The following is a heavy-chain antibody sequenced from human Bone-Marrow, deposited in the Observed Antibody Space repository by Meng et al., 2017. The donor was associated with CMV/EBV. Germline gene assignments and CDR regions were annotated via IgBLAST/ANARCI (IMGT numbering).Heavy chain of an antibody. J-gene: IGHJ4*02. Sequence: GESLKISCAASGFTFSNYEMNWVRQAPGKGLEWVSNIINSGSTMYYADSVKGRFTVSRDNARNSLYLQMNSLRAEDTAVYYCARDSYGGAYFDYWGQGTLVTVSS. D-gene: IGHD4-23*01. CDR1: GFTFSNYE. V-gene: IGHV3-48*03. CDR2: IINSGSTM. CDR3: ARDSYGGAYFDY.